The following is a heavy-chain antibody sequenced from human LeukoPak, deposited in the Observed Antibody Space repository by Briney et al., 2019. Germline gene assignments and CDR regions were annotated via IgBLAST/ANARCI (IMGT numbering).Heavy chain of an antibody. J-gene: IGHJ4*02. CDR2: ISYDGSDK. D-gene: IGHD5/OR15-5a*01. CDR1: GFTFSSYG. Sequence: GGSLRLSCAASGFTFSSYGMHWVRQAPGKGLEWVAVISYDGSDKYYADSVKGRFTISRDNSKNTLHLQMISLRAEDTAVYYCAKDRDSRGYSVYDISLDYWGQGTLVTLSS. CDR3: AKDRDSRGYSVYDISLDY. V-gene: IGHV3-30*18.